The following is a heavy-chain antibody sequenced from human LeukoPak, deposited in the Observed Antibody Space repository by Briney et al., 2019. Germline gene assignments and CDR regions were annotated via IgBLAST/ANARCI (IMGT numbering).Heavy chain of an antibody. CDR1: GFTFSSYG. Sequence: GGSLRLSCAASGFTFSSYGIHWVRQAPGKGLEWVAFIRYDGSNKYYADSVKGRFTISRDNSKNALYLQMNRLRAEDTAVYYCAKDFSVYYYDSRVLDYWGQGTLVTVSS. D-gene: IGHD3-22*01. CDR2: IRYDGSNK. CDR3: AKDFSVYYYDSRVLDY. V-gene: IGHV3-30*02. J-gene: IGHJ4*02.